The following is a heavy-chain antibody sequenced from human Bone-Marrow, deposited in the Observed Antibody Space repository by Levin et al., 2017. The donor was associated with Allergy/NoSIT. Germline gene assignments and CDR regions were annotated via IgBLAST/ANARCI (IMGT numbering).Heavy chain of an antibody. CDR3: ARGELALGFDY. V-gene: IGHV4-4*02. CDR1: GGSITSSSW. J-gene: IGHJ4*02. D-gene: IGHD3-3*02. Sequence: SETLSLTCVVSGGSITSSSWWSWVRQPPGKGLEWIGETHHNGRTNYNPSLKSRVTISVDKSKNQFSLKMSSVTAADTAVFYCARGELALGFDYWGQGTLVTVSS. CDR2: THHNGRT.